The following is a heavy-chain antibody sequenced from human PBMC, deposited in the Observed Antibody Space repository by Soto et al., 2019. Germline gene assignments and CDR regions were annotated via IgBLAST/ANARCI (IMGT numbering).Heavy chain of an antibody. Sequence: QVQLVQSGAEVKKPGSSVKVSCKASGGTFRSYAISWVRQAPGQGLEWMGGIIPIFGTANYAQKFQGRVTITAAESTSTAYMELSSLRSEDTAVYYCARAGQQLGPSYGYFQHWGQGTLVTVSS. V-gene: IGHV1-69*01. CDR1: GGTFRSYA. CDR3: ARAGQQLGPSYGYFQH. J-gene: IGHJ1*01. D-gene: IGHD6-13*01. CDR2: IIPIFGTA.